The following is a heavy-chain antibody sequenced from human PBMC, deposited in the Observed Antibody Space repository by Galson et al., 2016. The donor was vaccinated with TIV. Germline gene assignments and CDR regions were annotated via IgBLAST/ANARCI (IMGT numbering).Heavy chain of an antibody. D-gene: IGHD3-10*01. V-gene: IGHV6-1*01. CDR3: ARGRGYYFGSGSSYFDY. CDR2: TYYTSKWNT. CDR1: GDSVSGNTAA. Sequence: CAISGDSVSGNTAAWNWVRQSPSRGLEWLGRTYYTSKWNTDYAVSVKGRIIIRPDTSMNQVSLQLSSVIPDDTAVYYCARGRGYYFGSGSSYFDYWGQGSLVTVSS. J-gene: IGHJ4*02.